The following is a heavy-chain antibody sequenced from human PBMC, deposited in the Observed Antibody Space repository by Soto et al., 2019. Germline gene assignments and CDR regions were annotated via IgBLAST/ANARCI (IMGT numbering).Heavy chain of an antibody. V-gene: IGHV1-69*01. Sequence: QVQLVQSGAEVKKPGSSVKVSCKASGGTFSSHVFNWVRQAPGQGHEWMGGIMPIIGTENYAQKFQGRVTITADESTSTAYMELSSLRSEDTAVYYCARDLEFRDGNISHLDYWGQGTLVTVSS. CDR2: IMPIIGTE. D-gene: IGHD3-10*01. CDR3: ARDLEFRDGNISHLDY. CDR1: GGTFSSHV. J-gene: IGHJ4*02.